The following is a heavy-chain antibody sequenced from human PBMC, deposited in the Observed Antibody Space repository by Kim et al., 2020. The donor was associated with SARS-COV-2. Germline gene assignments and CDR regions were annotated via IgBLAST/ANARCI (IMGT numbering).Heavy chain of an antibody. J-gene: IGHJ5*02. Sequence: VKGRFTISRDNSKNTLYLQMNSLRAEDTAVYYCAKDLRYSSSWYDNWFDPWGQGTLVTVSS. CDR3: AKDLRYSSSWYDNWFDP. V-gene: IGHV3-30*02. D-gene: IGHD6-13*01.